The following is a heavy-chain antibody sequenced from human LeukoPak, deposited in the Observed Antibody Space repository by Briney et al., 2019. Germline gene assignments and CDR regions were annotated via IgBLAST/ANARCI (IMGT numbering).Heavy chain of an antibody. CDR3: AKAVLWFGELLDYFDY. V-gene: IGHV3-30*18. Sequence: GGSLRLSCAASGFTFSSYGMHWVRQAPGKGLERVAVISYDGSNKYYADSVKGRFTISRDNSKNTLYLQMNSLRAEDTAVYYCAKAVLWFGELLDYFDYWGQGTLVTVSS. CDR2: ISYDGSNK. J-gene: IGHJ4*02. CDR1: GFTFSSYG. D-gene: IGHD3-10*01.